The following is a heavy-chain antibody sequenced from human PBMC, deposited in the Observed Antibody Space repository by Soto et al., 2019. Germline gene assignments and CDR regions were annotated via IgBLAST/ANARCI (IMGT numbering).Heavy chain of an antibody. J-gene: IGHJ4*02. Sequence: DVQLVESGGGLIQRGGSLRLSCTASGFTVSSNDMSWVRQAPGKGLEWVSVIYSDGSTYYADSVKGRFTISRDNSKNTLYLQMNSLRAEDTAVYYCARGDQPDYWGQGTLVTVSS. CDR1: GFTVSSND. D-gene: IGHD3-16*01. CDR2: IYSDGST. V-gene: IGHV3-66*01. CDR3: ARGDQPDY.